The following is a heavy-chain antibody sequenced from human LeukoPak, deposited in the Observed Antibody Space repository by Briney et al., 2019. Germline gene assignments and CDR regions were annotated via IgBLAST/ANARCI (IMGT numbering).Heavy chain of an antibody. D-gene: IGHD3-10*01. CDR3: ARRRFGTQHAFDI. J-gene: IGHJ3*02. CDR1: GGSISSYY. CDR2: IYTSGST. V-gene: IGHV4-4*07. Sequence: TETLSLTCTVSGGSISSYYWSWIRQPAGRGLEWIGRIYTSGSTNYNPSLKSRVTMSVDTSKNQFSLKLSSVTAADTALYYCARRRFGTQHAFDIWGQGTMVTVSS.